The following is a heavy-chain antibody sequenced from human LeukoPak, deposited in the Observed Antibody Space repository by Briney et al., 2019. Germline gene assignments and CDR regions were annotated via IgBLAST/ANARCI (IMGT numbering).Heavy chain of an antibody. V-gene: IGHV1-46*01. Sequence: GASVKVSCKASGYTFTSYGISWMRQAPGQGLEWMGIINPSGGSTSYAQKFQGRVTMTRDMSTSTVYMELSSLRSEDTAVYFCARDGHRMYYYESSDYRFDSWGQGTLVTVSS. CDR3: ARDGHRMYYYESSDYRFDS. CDR2: INPSGGST. J-gene: IGHJ4*02. D-gene: IGHD3-22*01. CDR1: GYTFTSYG.